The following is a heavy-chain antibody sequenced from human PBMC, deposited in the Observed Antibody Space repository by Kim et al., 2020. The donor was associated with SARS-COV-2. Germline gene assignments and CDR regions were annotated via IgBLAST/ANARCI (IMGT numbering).Heavy chain of an antibody. CDR1: GFTFSSYW. Sequence: GGSLRLSCAASGFTFSSYWMSWVRQAPGKGLEWVANIKQDGSEKYYVDSVKGRFTISRDNAKNSLYLQMNSLRAEDTAVYYCARDIGMATGLLDYWGQGTLVTVSS. J-gene: IGHJ4*02. CDR3: ARDIGMATGLLDY. V-gene: IGHV3-7*03. CDR2: IKQDGSEK. D-gene: IGHD5-12*01.